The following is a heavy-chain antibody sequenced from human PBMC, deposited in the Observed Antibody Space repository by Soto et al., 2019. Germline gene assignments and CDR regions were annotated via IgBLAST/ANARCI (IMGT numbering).Heavy chain of an antibody. CDR1: GGSVSSGSYY. V-gene: IGHV4-61*01. Sequence: SETLSLTCTVSGGSVSSGSYYWSWIRQPPGKGLEWIGYIYYSGSTNYNPSLKSRVTISVDTSKNQFSLKLSSVTAADTAVYYCTSLPLEYSSSWYSDYWGQGTLVTVSS. CDR3: TSLPLEYSSSWYSDY. CDR2: IYYSGST. J-gene: IGHJ4*02. D-gene: IGHD6-13*01.